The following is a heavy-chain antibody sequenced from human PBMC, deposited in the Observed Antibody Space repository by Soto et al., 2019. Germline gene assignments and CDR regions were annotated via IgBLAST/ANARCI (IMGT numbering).Heavy chain of an antibody. Sequence: GESLKISCKGSGYTFSSYWIAWVRQMPGKGLEWRGIIYPGDSDTRYSPSFQGQVTISADKSISTAYQQWSSLKASDTAMYYCARQGSSWYGDYWGQGTQVTVSS. J-gene: IGHJ4*02. CDR3: ARQGSSWYGDY. CDR2: IYPGDSDT. V-gene: IGHV5-51*01. CDR1: GYTFSSYW. D-gene: IGHD2-15*01.